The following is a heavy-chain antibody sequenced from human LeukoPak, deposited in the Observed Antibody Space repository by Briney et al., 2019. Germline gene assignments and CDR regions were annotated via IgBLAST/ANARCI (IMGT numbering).Heavy chain of an antibody. CDR2: IYTSGST. V-gene: IGHV4-4*07. Sequence: LETLSLTCTVSGGSISSYYWSWIRQPAGKGLEWIGRIYTSGSTNYNPSLKSRVTMSVDTSKNQFSLKLSSVTAADTAVYYCARGPYSGSYYHFDYWGQGTLVTVSS. J-gene: IGHJ4*02. D-gene: IGHD1-26*01. CDR1: GGSISSYY. CDR3: ARGPYSGSYYHFDY.